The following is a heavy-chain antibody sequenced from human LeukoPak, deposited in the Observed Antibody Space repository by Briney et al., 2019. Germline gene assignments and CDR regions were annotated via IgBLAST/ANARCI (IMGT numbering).Heavy chain of an antibody. D-gene: IGHD2-15*01. CDR3: ARGSRSGGKRNWFDP. CDR1: GFIFSNYG. V-gene: IGHV3-30*02. CDR2: IRYDGSNK. J-gene: IGHJ5*02. Sequence: GGSLRLSCAASGFIFSNYGMHWVRQAPGKGLEWVAFIRYDGSNKYYADSVKGRFTISRDNSKNTLYLQMNSLRAEDTAVYYCARGSRSGGKRNWFDPWGQGTLVTVSS.